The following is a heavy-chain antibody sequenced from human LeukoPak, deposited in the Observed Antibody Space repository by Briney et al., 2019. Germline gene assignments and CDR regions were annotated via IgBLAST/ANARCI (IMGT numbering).Heavy chain of an antibody. CDR2: FSVSGGGT. D-gene: IGHD1-26*01. J-gene: IGHJ6*02. V-gene: IGHV3-23*01. Sequence: PGGSLRLSCAASGFTFSTYAMSWVRKAPGKGLEWVSGFSVSGGGTYYADPVKGRFTISRDNSKNTLYLQMNSLRAEDTAVYFCAKGVGGYYYYGMDVWGQGTTVTVSS. CDR3: AKGVGGYYYYGMDV. CDR1: GFTFSTYA.